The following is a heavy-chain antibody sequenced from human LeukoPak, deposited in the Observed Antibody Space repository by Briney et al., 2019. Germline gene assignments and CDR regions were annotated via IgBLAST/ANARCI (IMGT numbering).Heavy chain of an antibody. CDR1: GFTFSSHL. CDR2: ISTDGSRT. D-gene: IGHD1-26*01. J-gene: IGHJ4*02. V-gene: IGHV3-74*01. CDR3: ARGPGHGATYYER. Sequence: PGGSLRLSCATSGFTFSSHLMHWVRQTPGKGLVWVSRISTDGSRTYYADSVRGRFTFSRDNAKNTVYLQMNSLRAEDTAVYYCARGPGHGATYYERWGQGTLVTVSS.